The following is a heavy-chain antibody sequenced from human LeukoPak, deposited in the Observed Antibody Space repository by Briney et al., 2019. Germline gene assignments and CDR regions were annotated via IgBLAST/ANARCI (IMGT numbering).Heavy chain of an antibody. Sequence: PSETLSLTCAVYGXSFSGYYGSWIRQPPGKGLEWIGEINHSGSTNYNPSLKSRVTISVDTSKNQFSLKLSSVTAADTAVYYCARGDDGDYGAFDPWGQGTLVTVSS. CDR1: GXSFSGYY. D-gene: IGHD4-17*01. CDR2: INHSGST. V-gene: IGHV4-34*01. J-gene: IGHJ5*02. CDR3: ARGDDGDYGAFDP.